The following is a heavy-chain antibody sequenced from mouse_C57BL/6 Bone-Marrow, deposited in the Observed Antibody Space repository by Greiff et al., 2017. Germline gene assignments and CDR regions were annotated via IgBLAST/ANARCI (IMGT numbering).Heavy chain of an antibody. V-gene: IGHV1-75*01. J-gene: IGHJ3*01. CDR3: ARYLHDGYYWVWFAY. CDR2: IFPGSGST. CDR1: GYTFTDYY. D-gene: IGHD2-3*01. Sequence: QVQLKQSGPELVKPGASVKISCKASGYTFTDYYINWVKQRPGQGLEWIGWIFPGSGSTYYNEKFKGKATLTVDKSSSTAYMLLSSLTSEDSAVYFCARYLHDGYYWVWFAYWGQGTLVTVSA.